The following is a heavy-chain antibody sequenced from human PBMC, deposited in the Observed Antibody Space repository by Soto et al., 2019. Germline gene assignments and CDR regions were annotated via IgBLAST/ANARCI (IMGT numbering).Heavy chain of an antibody. D-gene: IGHD2-15*01. J-gene: IGHJ4*02. CDR3: AKNAGGTCYSRVDW. Sequence: GGSLRLSCAVSGFTFTSHAMNWVRQAPGKGLEWVAGITPGGDNTYYADCVKGRFTISRDNSKNTVYLQMNYLRAEDTALYYCAKNAGGTCYSRVDWWRQGTLVT. CDR1: GFTFTSHA. V-gene: IGHV3-23*01. CDR2: ITPGGDNT.